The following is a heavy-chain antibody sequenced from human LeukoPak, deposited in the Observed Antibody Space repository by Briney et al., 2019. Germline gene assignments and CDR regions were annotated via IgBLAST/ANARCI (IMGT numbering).Heavy chain of an antibody. CDR1: GGSISSYY. CDR3: AADYGDSPDAFDI. D-gene: IGHD4-17*01. J-gene: IGHJ3*02. CDR2: IYTSGST. Sequence: SETLSLTCTVSGGSISSYYWSWIRQPAGKGLELIGRIYTSGSTNYNPSLKSRVTMSVDTSKNQFSLRLSSVSAADTAVYYCAADYGDSPDAFDIWGQGTMVTVSS. V-gene: IGHV4-4*07.